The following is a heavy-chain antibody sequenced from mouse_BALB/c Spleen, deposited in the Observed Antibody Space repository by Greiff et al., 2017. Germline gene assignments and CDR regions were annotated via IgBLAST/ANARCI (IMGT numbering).Heavy chain of an antibody. CDR2: IYPGDGDT. CDR1: GYAFSSSW. Sequence: QVQLKQSGPELVKPGASVKISCKASGYAFSSSWMNWVKQRPGQGLEWIGRIYPGDGDTNYNGKFKGKATLTADKSSSTAYMQLSSLTSVDSAVYFCASYYGYDRVYAMDYWGQGTSVTVSS. J-gene: IGHJ4*01. CDR3: ASYYGYDRVYAMDY. V-gene: IGHV1-82*01. D-gene: IGHD2-2*01.